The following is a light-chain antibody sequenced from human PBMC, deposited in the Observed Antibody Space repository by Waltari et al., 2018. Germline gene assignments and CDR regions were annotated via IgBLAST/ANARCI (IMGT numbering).Light chain of an antibody. CDR1: QSVSSW. J-gene: IGKJ2*01. V-gene: IGKV1-5*03. CDR3: QQYHSYSYT. Sequence: DIQMTQSPSTLSASVGDRVTITCRASQSVSSWLAWFQQKPGKAPKRLVYKASSLERGVPSRFSGSGSGTEFTLTISSLQPDDFATYYCQQYHSYSYTFGQGTKLEIK. CDR2: KAS.